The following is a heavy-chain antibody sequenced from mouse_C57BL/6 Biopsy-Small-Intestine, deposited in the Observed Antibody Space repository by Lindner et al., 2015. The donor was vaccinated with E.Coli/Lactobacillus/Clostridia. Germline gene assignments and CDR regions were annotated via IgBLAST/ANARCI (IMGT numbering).Heavy chain of an antibody. D-gene: IGHD1-1*02. CDR3: AKDKGAGSYEY. CDR2: VNTNSGGT. CDR1: GYTFINYY. Sequence: SVKVSCKTFGYTFINYYIHWVRQAPGQGLEWMGWVNTNSGGTKYAQKFQGWVTMTRDTSISTAYMEMSRLKSDDTAVYYCAKDKGAGSYEYWGQGTQVTVSS. J-gene: IGHJ4*01. V-gene: IGHV1-72*04.